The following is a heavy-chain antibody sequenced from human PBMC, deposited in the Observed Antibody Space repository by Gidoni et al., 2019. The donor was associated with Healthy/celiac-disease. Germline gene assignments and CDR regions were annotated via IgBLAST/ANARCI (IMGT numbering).Heavy chain of an antibody. Sequence: VQLVQSGAEVKKPVASVKVSRKASGYTFTRYGIRWVRQAPGQGLEWMGWISAYNGNTNYAQKLQGRVTMTTDTSTSTAYMELRSLRSDDTAVYYCARIPPDYDFWSGYRNWFDTWGQGTLVTVSS. CDR3: ARIPPDYDFWSGYRNWFDT. CDR1: GYTFTRYG. J-gene: IGHJ5*02. D-gene: IGHD3-3*01. CDR2: ISAYNGNT. V-gene: IGHV1-18*01.